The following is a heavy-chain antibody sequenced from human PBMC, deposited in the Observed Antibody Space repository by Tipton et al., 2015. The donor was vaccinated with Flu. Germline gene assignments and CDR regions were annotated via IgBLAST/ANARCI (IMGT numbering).Heavy chain of an antibody. Sequence: QLVQSGGGLVQPGGSLRLSCAASGFSFSSYAMHWVRQAPGKGLEWVAVIAYDGSNKIYADSVKGRFTLSRDNSKNTLYLQMNSLRAEDTAVYYCARDMRVGCTGGSCFPIDYWGQGTLVTVSS. V-gene: IGHV3-30*16. CDR1: GFSFSSYA. CDR2: IAYDGSNK. CDR3: ARDMRVGCTGGSCFPIDY. D-gene: IGHD2-15*01. J-gene: IGHJ4*02.